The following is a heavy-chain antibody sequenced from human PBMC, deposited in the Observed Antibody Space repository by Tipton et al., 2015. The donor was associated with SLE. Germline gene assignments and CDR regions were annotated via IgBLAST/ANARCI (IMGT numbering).Heavy chain of an antibody. J-gene: IGHJ2*01. CDR2: ISGNSVSI. CDR3: AREFLNPVTTVHYYFDL. Sequence: GSLRLSCAASGFTFSSNSINWVRQAPGKGLEWVSSISGNSVSIFYADSVKGRFTISRDNAKNSLYLQMNSLRVEDTAVYYCAREFLNPVTTVHYYFDLWGRGTLVTVSS. D-gene: IGHD4-11*01. V-gene: IGHV3-21*01. CDR1: GFTFSSNS.